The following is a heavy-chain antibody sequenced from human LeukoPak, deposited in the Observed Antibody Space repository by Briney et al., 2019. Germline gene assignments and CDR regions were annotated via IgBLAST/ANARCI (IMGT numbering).Heavy chain of an antibody. J-gene: IGHJ4*02. CDR1: GYTFTSYY. CDR3: ARDHLGEMATGIDY. D-gene: IGHD5-24*01. V-gene: IGHV1-46*01. CDR2: INPSGGSI. Sequence: ASVKVSCKASGYTFTSYYMHWVRQAPGQGLEWMGIINPSGGSINYAQKFRGRVTMTRDTSTSTVYMELSSLRSEDTAVYYCARDHLGEMATGIDYWGQGTLVTVSS.